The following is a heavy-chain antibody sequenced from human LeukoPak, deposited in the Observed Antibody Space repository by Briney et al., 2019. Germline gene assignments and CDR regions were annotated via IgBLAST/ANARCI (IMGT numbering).Heavy chain of an antibody. Sequence: PGGSLRLSCAASGFTFSNYAMSWVRQAPGKGLEWVSVISGSGGITYYADSVKGRITISRDNSKNTLYVQMNSLRADDTAVYYCARAYCNSIRCPSDYWGQGTLVTVSS. CDR1: GFTFSNYA. CDR3: ARAYCNSIRCPSDY. J-gene: IGHJ4*02. CDR2: ISGSGGIT. D-gene: IGHD2/OR15-2a*01. V-gene: IGHV3-23*01.